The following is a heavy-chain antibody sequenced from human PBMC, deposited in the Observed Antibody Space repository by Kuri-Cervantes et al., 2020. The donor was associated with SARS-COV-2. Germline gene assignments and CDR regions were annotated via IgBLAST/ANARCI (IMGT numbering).Heavy chain of an antibody. D-gene: IGHD1-20*01. V-gene: IGHV3-30*02. CDR2: IWYDGSNK. J-gene: IGHJ2*01. Sequence: GESLKISCAASGFTFSSYGMHWARQAPGKGLEWVAVIWYDGSNKYYADSVKGRFTISRDNSKNTLYLQMNSLRAEDTAVYYCAAGITGTGDWYFDLWGRGTLVTVSS. CDR1: GFTFSSYG. CDR3: AAGITGTGDWYFDL.